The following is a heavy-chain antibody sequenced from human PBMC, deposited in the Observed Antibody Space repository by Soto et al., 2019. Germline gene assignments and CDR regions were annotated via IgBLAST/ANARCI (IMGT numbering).Heavy chain of an antibody. D-gene: IGHD6-19*01. CDR1: GDSVSSNSAA. CDR3: ARELRRGSVWYWTES. V-gene: IGHV6-1*01. J-gene: IGHJ5*02. Sequence: SQTLSLTSAISGDSVSSNSAAWDWIRQSPSRGLEWLGRTYYRSKWFNDYAISVKSRITISPDTSKNQFSLHLNSVTPEDTAVYYCARELRRGSVWYWTESWGQGTLVTAPQ. CDR2: TYYRSKWFN.